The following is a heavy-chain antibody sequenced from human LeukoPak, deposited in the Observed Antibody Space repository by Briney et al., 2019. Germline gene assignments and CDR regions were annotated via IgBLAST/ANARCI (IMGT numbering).Heavy chain of an antibody. CDR2: ISSSSNTI. D-gene: IGHD3-10*02. V-gene: IGHV3-48*01. CDR3: GSDQDYVSDH. Sequence: GGSLRLSCAASGFTFRRYSMNWVREAPGKALEWVSYISSSSNTIYYADSVKRRFTISRQNEKHSLYLQEQRLRAEHEAVLYFGSDQDYVSDHWGEETLVTVSS. CDR1: GFTFRRYS. J-gene: IGHJ4*02.